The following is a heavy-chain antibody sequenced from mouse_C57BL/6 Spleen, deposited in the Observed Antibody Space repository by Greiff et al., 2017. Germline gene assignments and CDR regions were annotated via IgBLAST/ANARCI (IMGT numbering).Heavy chain of an antibody. CDR2: ISSGSSTI. V-gene: IGHV5-17*01. J-gene: IGHJ4*01. Sequence: EVMLVESGGGLVKPGGSLKLSCAASGFTFSDYGMHWVRQAPEKGLEWVAYISSGSSTIYYADTVKGPFTISSDNAKNTLFLQMTSLRSEDTAMYYCARLYYGSSLYYAMDYWGQGTSVTVSS. D-gene: IGHD1-1*01. CDR3: ARLYYGSSLYYAMDY. CDR1: GFTFSDYG.